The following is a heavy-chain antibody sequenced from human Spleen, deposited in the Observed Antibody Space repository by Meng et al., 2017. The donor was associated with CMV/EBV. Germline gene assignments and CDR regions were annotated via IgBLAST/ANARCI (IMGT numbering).Heavy chain of an antibody. CDR3: ARDVQFGAAAY. CDR1: GYTFSDYY. J-gene: IGHJ4*02. D-gene: IGHD3-10*01. CDR2: INPKSGGT. V-gene: IGHV1-2*02. Sequence: SCESSGYTFSDYYIHWLRQDPGQGPEWMGWINPKSGGTDYAQGFEGRVTMTADTYTRTVYLELSRLTKDDTATYYCARDVQFGAAAYWGQGTLVTVSS.